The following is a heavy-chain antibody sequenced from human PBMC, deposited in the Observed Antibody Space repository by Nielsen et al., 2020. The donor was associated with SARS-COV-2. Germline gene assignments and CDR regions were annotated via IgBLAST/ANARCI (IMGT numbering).Heavy chain of an antibody. D-gene: IGHD6-13*01. CDR3: AKVAPTYIAAAAANY. V-gene: IGHV3-23*01. CDR1: GLTFRNYA. Sequence: RGSLRLSCAASGLTFRNYAMSWVRQAPGKGLEWVSSINSAGDVTYYTGSVKGRFTVSRDNSKSMVYLQMHSLRVEDSALYYCAKVAPTYIAAAAANYWGQGIVVTVSS. J-gene: IGHJ4*02. CDR2: INSAGDVT.